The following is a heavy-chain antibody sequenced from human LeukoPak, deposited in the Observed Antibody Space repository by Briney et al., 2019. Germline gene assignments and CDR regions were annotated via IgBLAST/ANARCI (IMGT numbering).Heavy chain of an antibody. J-gene: IGHJ4*02. CDR2: IYTSGST. CDR3: ARQFDF. CDR1: GASISSGAYY. Sequence: SQTLSLTCTVSGASISSGAYYWTWIRQPAGKGLEWIGRIYTSGSTDYSPSLKSRVTISLDTSKNQFSLRLSSVTAADTAVYYCARQFDFWGQGTLVTVSS. V-gene: IGHV4-61*02.